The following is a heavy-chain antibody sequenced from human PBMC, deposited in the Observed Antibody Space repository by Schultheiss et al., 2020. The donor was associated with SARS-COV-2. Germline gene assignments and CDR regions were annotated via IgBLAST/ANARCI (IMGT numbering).Heavy chain of an antibody. Sequence: GGSLRLSCAASGFTFSSYSMNWVRQAPGKGLEWVAVISYDGSNKYYADSVKGRFTISRDNSKNTLYLQMNSLRAEDTAVYYCAKGQLWFGELYAFDIWGQGTMVTVSS. CDR1: GFTFSSYS. V-gene: IGHV3-30*18. J-gene: IGHJ3*02. D-gene: IGHD3-10*01. CDR3: AKGQLWFGELYAFDI. CDR2: ISYDGSNK.